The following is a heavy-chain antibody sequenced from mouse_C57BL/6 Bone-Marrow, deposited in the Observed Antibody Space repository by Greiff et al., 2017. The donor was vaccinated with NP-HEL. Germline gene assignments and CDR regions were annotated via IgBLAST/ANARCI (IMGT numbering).Heavy chain of an antibody. J-gene: IGHJ1*03. D-gene: IGHD1-1*01. Sequence: QVQLQQPGAELVKPGASVKLSCKASGYTFTSYWMHWVKQRPGQGLEWIGMIHPNSGSTNYNEKFKSKATLTVDKSSSTAYMQLSSLTSEDSAVYYCARSCYYYGSSLPWYFDVWGTVTTVTVSS. CDR3: ARSCYYYGSSLPWYFDV. CDR2: IHPNSGST. V-gene: IGHV1-64*01. CDR1: GYTFTSYW.